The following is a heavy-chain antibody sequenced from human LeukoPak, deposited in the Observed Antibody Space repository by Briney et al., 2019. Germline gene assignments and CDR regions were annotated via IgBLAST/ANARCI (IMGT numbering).Heavy chain of an antibody. CDR1: GFTFSSYA. D-gene: IGHD1-26*01. CDR2: ISYDGSNK. V-gene: IGHV3-30-3*01. CDR3: ARGLSYRHQPYFDY. J-gene: IGHJ4*02. Sequence: GGSLRLSCAASGFTFSSYAMHWVRQAPGKGLEWVAVISYDGSNKYYADSVKGRFTISRDNSKNTLYLQMNSLRAEDTAVYYCARGLSYRHQPYFDYWGQGTLVTVSS.